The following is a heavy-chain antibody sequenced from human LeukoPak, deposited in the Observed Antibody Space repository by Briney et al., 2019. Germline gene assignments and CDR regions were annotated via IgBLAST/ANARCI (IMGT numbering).Heavy chain of an antibody. V-gene: IGHV3-53*01. CDR1: GSTVSSNY. J-gene: IGHJ4*02. D-gene: IGHD4-17*01. CDR3: AKDHPYGDYRYRPFDY. CDR2: IHSGGST. Sequence: GGSLRLSCAASGSTVSSNYMSWVRQAPGKGLEWVSVIHSGGSTYYADSVKGRFTISRDNSKNTLYLQMNSLRAEDTAVYYCAKDHPYGDYRYRPFDYWGQGTLVTVSS.